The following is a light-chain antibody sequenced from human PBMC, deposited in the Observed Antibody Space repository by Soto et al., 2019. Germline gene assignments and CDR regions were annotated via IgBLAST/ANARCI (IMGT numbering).Light chain of an antibody. CDR1: SSDIGAYNY. Sequence: LTQPASVSGSTGQSITISCTGTSSDIGAYNYVSWYRQHPGKAPQLLIYDVNNRPSGVSHRFSGSKSGNTASLTISGLQSEDEADYFCTSYTGSNTLEVFGPGTKVTVL. J-gene: IGLJ1*01. V-gene: IGLV2-14*03. CDR3: TSYTGSNTLEV. CDR2: DVN.